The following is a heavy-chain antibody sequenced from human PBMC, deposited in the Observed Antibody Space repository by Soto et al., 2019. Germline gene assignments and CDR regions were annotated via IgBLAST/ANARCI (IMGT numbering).Heavy chain of an antibody. J-gene: IGHJ6*02. V-gene: IGHV3-49*03. CDR2: IRSKAYGGTT. CDR3: TRDGRYCSSTSCWSGVYYYGMDV. Sequence: GGSLRLSCTASGFTFGDYAMSWFRQAPGKGLEWVGFIRSKAYGGTTEYAASVKGRFTISRDDSKSIAYLQMNSLKTEDTAVYYCTRDGRYCSSTSCWSGVYYYGMDVWGQGTTVTVSS. D-gene: IGHD2-2*01. CDR1: GFTFGDYA.